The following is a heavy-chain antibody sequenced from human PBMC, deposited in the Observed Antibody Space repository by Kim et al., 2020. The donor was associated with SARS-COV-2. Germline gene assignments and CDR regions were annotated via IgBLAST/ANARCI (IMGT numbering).Heavy chain of an antibody. CDR2: I. Sequence: IYYADSVKGRFTNSRDNAKNSLYLQMNSLGDEDTAVYYCARDAAVAGTDYWGQGTLVTVSS. V-gene: IGHV3-48*02. CDR3: ARDAAVAGTDY. D-gene: IGHD6-19*01. J-gene: IGHJ4*02.